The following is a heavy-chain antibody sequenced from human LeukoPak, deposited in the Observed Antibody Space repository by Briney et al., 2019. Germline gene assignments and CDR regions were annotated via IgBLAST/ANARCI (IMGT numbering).Heavy chain of an antibody. Sequence: ASVKVSCKASAYTFTAYHIHWVRQAPGQGLEWMGWINAGNGNTKYSQKFQGRVTITRDTSASTAYMELSSLRSEDTAVYYCARDHWEGQLGMDVWGQGTTVTVSS. D-gene: IGHD1-26*01. V-gene: IGHV1-3*01. J-gene: IGHJ6*02. CDR2: INAGNGNT. CDR1: AYTFTAYH. CDR3: ARDHWEGQLGMDV.